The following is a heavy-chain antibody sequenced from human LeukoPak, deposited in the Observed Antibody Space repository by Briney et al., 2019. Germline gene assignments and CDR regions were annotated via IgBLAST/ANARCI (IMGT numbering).Heavy chain of an antibody. CDR2: IYYSGST. CDR3: ARDLGIAALYYFDY. D-gene: IGHD6-13*01. J-gene: IGHJ4*02. Sequence: SETLSLTCTVSGGSISSSSYYWGWIRQPPGKGLEWIGSIYYSGSTYYNPSLKSRVTMSVDTSKNQFSLKLSSVTAADTAVYYCARDLGIAALYYFDYWGQGTLVTVSS. CDR1: GGSISSSSYY. V-gene: IGHV4-39*07.